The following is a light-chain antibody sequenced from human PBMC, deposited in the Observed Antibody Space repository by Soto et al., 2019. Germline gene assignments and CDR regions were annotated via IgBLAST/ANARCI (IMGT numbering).Light chain of an antibody. J-gene: IGKJ2*01. Sequence: DIQMTQSPSTLSGSVGDRVTITCRASQTISSWLAWYQQKPGKAPKLLIYDASTLESGVSSGFSGSGSGTEFTLTISSLRPDDFATYYCQHYDTFPYTFGQGTTVDIK. CDR1: QTISSW. CDR2: DAS. CDR3: QHYDTFPYT. V-gene: IGKV1-5*01.